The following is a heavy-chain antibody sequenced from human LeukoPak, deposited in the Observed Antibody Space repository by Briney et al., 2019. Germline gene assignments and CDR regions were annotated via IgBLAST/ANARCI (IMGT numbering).Heavy chain of an antibody. Sequence: PGGSLRLSCAASGFTFSSYIIHWVRQAPGKGLEWVAVMSNDGSSKYYADSVKGRFTISRDNSKNTLYLQMNSLRAEDTAVYYCARGGGLDVWGQGATVTVSS. CDR3: ARGGGLDV. V-gene: IGHV3-30-3*02. CDR1: GFTFSSYI. D-gene: IGHD3-16*01. CDR2: MSNDGSSK. J-gene: IGHJ6*02.